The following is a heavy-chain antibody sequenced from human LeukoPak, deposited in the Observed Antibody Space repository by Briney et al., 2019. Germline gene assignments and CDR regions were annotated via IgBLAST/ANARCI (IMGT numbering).Heavy chain of an antibody. D-gene: IGHD1-26*01. CDR3: ARGSPGLGRGWELLLGYYFDY. J-gene: IGHJ4*02. CDR2: MNPNSGNT. CDR1: GYTFTSYD. Sequence: GASVKVSCKASGYTFTSYDINWVRQATGQGLEWMGWMNPNSGNTGYAQKFQGRVTMTRNTSISTAYMELSSLRSEDTAVYYCARGSPGLGRGWELLLGYYFDYWGQGTLVTVSS. V-gene: IGHV1-8*01.